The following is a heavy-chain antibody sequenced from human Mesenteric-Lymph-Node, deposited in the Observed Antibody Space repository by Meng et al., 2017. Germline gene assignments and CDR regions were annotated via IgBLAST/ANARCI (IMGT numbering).Heavy chain of an antibody. CDR2: ISTSTSI. J-gene: IGHJ2*01. V-gene: IGHV3-21*01. CDR1: GFTFSSYS. CDR3: ARGVAPAGMLYWYFDL. Sequence: EVQLVESGGGLVKPGESLRLSCVASGFTFSSYSMNWVHQAPGKGLEWVSSISTSTSIYYADSAKGRFTISRDNAKNSLFLQMNSLRAEDTAVYYCARGVAPAGMLYWYFDLWGRGTLVTVSS. D-gene: IGHD6-13*01.